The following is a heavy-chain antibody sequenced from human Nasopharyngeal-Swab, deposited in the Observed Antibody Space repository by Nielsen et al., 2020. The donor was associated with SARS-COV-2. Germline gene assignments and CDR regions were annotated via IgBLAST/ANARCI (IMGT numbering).Heavy chain of an antibody. Sequence: DSLKISCAASGFTFGSYSMNWVRQVPGKVLEWVSSISSSSSYIYYADSVKGRFTISRDNAKNSLYLQMNSLRAADTAVYYCARGAVAYISYYYYYGMDVWGQGTTVTVSS. J-gene: IGHJ6*02. CDR2: ISSSSSYI. CDR3: ARGAVAYISYYYYYGMDV. D-gene: IGHD6-19*01. CDR1: GFTFGSYS. V-gene: IGHV3-21*01.